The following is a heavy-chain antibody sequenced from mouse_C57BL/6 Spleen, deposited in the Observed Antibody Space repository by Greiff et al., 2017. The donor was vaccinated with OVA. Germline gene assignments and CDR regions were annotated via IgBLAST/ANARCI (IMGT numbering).Heavy chain of an antibody. Sequence: EVKLMESGGGLVKPGGSLKLSCAASGFTFSSYAMSWVRQTPEKRLEWVATFSDGGSYPYSPDNVKGRFTISRDNAKNNLYLQMSHLKSEDTAMYYCARDRGTYLYWYFDVWGTGTTVTVSS. J-gene: IGHJ1*03. CDR2: FSDGGSYP. D-gene: IGHD5-1*01. V-gene: IGHV5-4*01. CDR3: ARDRGTYLYWYFDV. CDR1: GFTFSSYA.